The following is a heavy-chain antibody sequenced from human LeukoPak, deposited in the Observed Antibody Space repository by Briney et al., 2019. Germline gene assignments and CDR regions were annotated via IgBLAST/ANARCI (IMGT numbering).Heavy chain of an antibody. CDR1: GFTLSSYS. V-gene: IGHV3-21*01. CDR2: ISSSSSYI. CDR3: ARLLLAYCGGDCYPIP. J-gene: IGHJ3*01. D-gene: IGHD2-21*02. Sequence: GGSLRLSCAASGFTLSSYSMNWVRQAPGKGLEWVSSISSSSSYIYYADSVKGRFTISRDNAKNSLYLQMNSLRAEDTAVYYCARLLLAYCGGDCYPIPWGQGTMVTVSS.